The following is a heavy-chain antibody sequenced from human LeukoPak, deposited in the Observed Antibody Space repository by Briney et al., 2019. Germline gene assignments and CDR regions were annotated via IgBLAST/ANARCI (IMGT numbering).Heavy chain of an antibody. V-gene: IGHV3-21*01. CDR1: GFTFSSYS. J-gene: IGHJ6*02. D-gene: IGHD2-2*01. CDR3: ATHYCSSTSCYEDYYYGMDV. Sequence: GGSLRLSCAASGFTFSSYSMNWVRQAPGKGLEWVSSISSSSSYIYYADSVKGRFTISRDNAKNSLYLQMNSPRAEDTAVYYCATHYCSSTSCYEDYYYGMDVWGQGTTVTVSS. CDR2: ISSSSSYI.